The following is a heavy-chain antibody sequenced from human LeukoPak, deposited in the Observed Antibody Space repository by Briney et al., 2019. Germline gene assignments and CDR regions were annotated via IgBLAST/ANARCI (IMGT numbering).Heavy chain of an antibody. D-gene: IGHD6-13*01. CDR2: INPNSGGT. CDR1: GYTFTGYY. V-gene: IGHV1-2*02. J-gene: IGHJ5*02. CDR3: AREGYSSSWPTYNWFDP. Sequence: ASVKVSCKASGYTFTGYYMHWVRQAPGQGLEWMGWINPNSGGTNYAQKFQGRVTMTRDTSISTAYMELSRLRSDDTAVYYRAREGYSSSWPTYNWFDPWGQGTLVTVSS.